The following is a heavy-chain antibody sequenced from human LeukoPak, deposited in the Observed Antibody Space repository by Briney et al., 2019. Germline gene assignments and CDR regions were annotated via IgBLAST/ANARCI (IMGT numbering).Heavy chain of an antibody. CDR3: ARDPPMYYYDEPGSRDAFDI. CDR1: GFTFSSYW. Sequence: GGSLRLSCVASGFTFSSYWMHWVRQAPGKGLEWVAVIWYDGSNKYYAESVKGRFTISRDNSKNTLHLQMNSLRAEDTAVYYCARDPPMYYYDEPGSRDAFDIWGQGTVVTVSS. J-gene: IGHJ3*02. V-gene: IGHV3-33*08. D-gene: IGHD3-22*01. CDR2: IWYDGSNK.